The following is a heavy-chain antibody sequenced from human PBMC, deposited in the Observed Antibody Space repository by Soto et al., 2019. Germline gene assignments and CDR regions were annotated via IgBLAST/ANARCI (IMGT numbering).Heavy chain of an antibody. CDR1: GGTFSSYA. D-gene: IGHD2-15*01. CDR2: IIPIFGTA. V-gene: IGHV1-69*01. Sequence: QVQLVQSGAEVKKPGSSVKVSCKASGGTFSSYAISWVRQAPGQGLEWMGGIIPIFGTANYALKFQGRVAITADEPTSTAYMELSSLISEDTAVYYCARDLEDCSGGSCFPGSLDYWGQGTLVSVSS. CDR3: ARDLEDCSGGSCFPGSLDY. J-gene: IGHJ4*02.